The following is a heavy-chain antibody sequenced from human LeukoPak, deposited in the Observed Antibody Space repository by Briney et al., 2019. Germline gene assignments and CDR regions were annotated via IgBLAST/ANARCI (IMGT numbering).Heavy chain of an antibody. J-gene: IGHJ4*02. CDR2: INHSGST. CDR3: ARGITSDY. CDR1: GGSFSGYY. V-gene: IGHV4-34*01. Sequence: SETLSLTCAVYGGSFSGYYWSWIRQPPGKGLEWIGEINHSGSTNYNPSLKSRVTISVDTSKNQFPLKLNSVTAADTAVYYCARGITSDYWGQGTLVTVSS. D-gene: IGHD3-10*01.